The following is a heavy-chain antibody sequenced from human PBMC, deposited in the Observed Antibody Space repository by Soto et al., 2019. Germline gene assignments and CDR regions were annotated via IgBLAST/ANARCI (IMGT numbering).Heavy chain of an antibody. CDR3: ARAQPDDYYDSSGYYAFDY. V-gene: IGHV4-31*03. CDR2: IYYSGST. D-gene: IGHD3-22*01. J-gene: IGHJ4*02. Sequence: SETLSLTCTVSCGSISSGVYYWSWIRRHPGKGLEWIGYIYYSGSTYYNPSLKSRVTISVDTSKNQLSLKLSSVTAADTAVYYCARAQPDDYYDSSGYYAFDYWGQGTLVNVSS. CDR1: CGSISSGVYY.